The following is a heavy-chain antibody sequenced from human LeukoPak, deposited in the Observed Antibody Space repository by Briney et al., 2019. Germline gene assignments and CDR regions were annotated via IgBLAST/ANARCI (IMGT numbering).Heavy chain of an antibody. J-gene: IGHJ3*02. CDR2: IYYSGST. Sequence: PSETLSLTCIVSGGSISSYYWSWIRQPPWKGLEWIGYIYYSGSTNYNPSLKSRVTISVDTSKNQFSLKLSSVTAADTAVYYCARHGGYCSSTSCPWDALHIWGQGTMVTVSS. D-gene: IGHD2-2*01. CDR1: GGSISSYY. CDR3: ARHGGYCSSTSCPWDALHI. V-gene: IGHV4-59*08.